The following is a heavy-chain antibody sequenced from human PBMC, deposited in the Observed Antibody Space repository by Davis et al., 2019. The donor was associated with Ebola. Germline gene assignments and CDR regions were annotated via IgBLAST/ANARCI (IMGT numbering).Heavy chain of an antibody. CDR2: ISYDGSNK. D-gene: IGHD5-18*01. Sequence: GESLKISCAASGFIFSSYGMHWVRQAPGKGLEWVAVISYDGSNKYYADSVKGRFTISRDNSKNTLYLQMNSLRAEDTAVYYCAKFSGYSYGYVVDYWGQGTLVTVSS. V-gene: IGHV3-30-3*02. CDR1: GFIFSSYG. CDR3: AKFSGYSYGYVVDY. J-gene: IGHJ4*02.